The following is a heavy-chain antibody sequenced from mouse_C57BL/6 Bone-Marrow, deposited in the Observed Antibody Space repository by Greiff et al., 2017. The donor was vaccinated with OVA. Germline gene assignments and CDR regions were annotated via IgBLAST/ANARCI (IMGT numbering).Heavy chain of an antibody. J-gene: IGHJ2*01. CDR2: IYPRSGNT. V-gene: IGHV1-81*01. Sequence: VKLMESGAELARPGASVKLSCKASGYTFTSYGISWVKQRTGQGLEWIGEIYPRSGNTYYNEKFKGKATLTADKSSSTAYMELRSLTSEDSAFYFCSSEWISLYYFDYWGQGTTLTGSS. CDR3: SSEWISLYYFDY. D-gene: IGHD1-3*01. CDR1: GYTFTSYG.